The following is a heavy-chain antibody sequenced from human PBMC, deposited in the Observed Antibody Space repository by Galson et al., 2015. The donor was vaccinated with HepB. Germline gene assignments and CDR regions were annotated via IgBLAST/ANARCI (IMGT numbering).Heavy chain of an antibody. CDR1: GFTFSNAW. CDR2: IKSKTDGGTT. CDR3: TTDSIYDSSGYYLSDY. D-gene: IGHD3-22*01. V-gene: IGHV3-15*01. Sequence: SLRLSCAASGFTFSNAWMSWVRQAPGKGLEWVGRIKSKTDGGTTDYAAPVKGRFTISRDDSKNTLYLQMNSLRAEDTAVYYCTTDSIYDSSGYYLSDYWGQGTLVTVSS. J-gene: IGHJ4*02.